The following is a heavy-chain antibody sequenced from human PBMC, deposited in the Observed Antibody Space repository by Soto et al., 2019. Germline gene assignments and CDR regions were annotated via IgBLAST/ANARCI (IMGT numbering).Heavy chain of an antibody. CDR1: GYSFTSYW. CDR2: IYPGDSDT. D-gene: IGHD3-22*01. Sequence: LGESLKISCKGSGYSFTSYWIGWVRQMPGKGLEWMGIIYPGDSDTRYSPSFQGQVTISADKSISTAYLQWSSLKASDTAMYYCARDYYDSSGYPYGMDVWVQGATVTVSS. V-gene: IGHV5-51*01. J-gene: IGHJ6*02. CDR3: ARDYYDSSGYPYGMDV.